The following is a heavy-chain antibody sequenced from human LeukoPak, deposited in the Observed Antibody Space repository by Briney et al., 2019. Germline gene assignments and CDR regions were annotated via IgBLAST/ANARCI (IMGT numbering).Heavy chain of an antibody. CDR2: IIPIFGTA. D-gene: IGHD3-22*01. CDR1: GGTFSSYA. V-gene: IGHV1-69*06. CDR3: ASGLHYYDSSGYYRFCDY. Sequence: ASVKVSCKASGGTFSSYAISWVRQAPGQGLEWMGGIIPIFGTANYAQKFQGRVTITADKSTSTAYMELSSLRSEDTAVYYCASGLHYYDSSGYYRFCDYWGQGTLVTVSS. J-gene: IGHJ4*02.